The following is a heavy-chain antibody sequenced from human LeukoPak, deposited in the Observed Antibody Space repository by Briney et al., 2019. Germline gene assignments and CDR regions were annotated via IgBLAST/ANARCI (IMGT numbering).Heavy chain of an antibody. J-gene: IGHJ5*02. CDR2: ISSSSSTI. D-gene: IGHD6-13*01. CDR1: GFTFSSYS. Sequence: GGSLRLSCAASGFTFSSYSMNWVRQAPGKGLEWVSYISSSSSTIYYADSVKGRFTISRDNAKNSLYLQMNSLRAEDTAEYYCASSPYSSSWQFDPWGQGTLVTVSS. V-gene: IGHV3-48*01. CDR3: ASSPYSSSWQFDP.